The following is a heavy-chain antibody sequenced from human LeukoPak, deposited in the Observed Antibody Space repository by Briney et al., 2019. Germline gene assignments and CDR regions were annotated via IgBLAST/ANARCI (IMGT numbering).Heavy chain of an antibody. CDR1: GFTFSRHW. Sequence: GGSLRLSCATSGFTFSRHWMSWVRQAPGKGLEWVANINQDGSGKYYVDSVKGRFTISRDNAKNSLYLQMNSLRSEDTAIYYCAEGTTGWGQGTLVTVSS. CDR3: AEGTTG. J-gene: IGHJ1*01. CDR2: INQDGSGK. V-gene: IGHV3-7*01. D-gene: IGHD1-1*01.